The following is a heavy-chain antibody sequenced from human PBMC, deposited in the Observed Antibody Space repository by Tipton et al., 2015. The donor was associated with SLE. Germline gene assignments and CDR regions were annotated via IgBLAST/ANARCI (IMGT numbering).Heavy chain of an antibody. D-gene: IGHD1-14*01. Sequence: TLSLTCTVSGGPISSSSYYWGWIRQPPGKGLEWIGSSYYSGSTYYNPSLKSRVTISVDTSKNHFSLKLSSGTAADTAVYYCASITRDGADDYWGQGPLVTVSS. CDR1: GGPISSSSYY. J-gene: IGHJ4*02. V-gene: IGHV4-39*01. CDR3: ASITRDGADDY. CDR2: SYYSGST.